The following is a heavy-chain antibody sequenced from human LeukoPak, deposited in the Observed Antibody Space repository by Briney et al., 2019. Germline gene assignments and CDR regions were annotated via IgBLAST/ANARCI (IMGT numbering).Heavy chain of an antibody. Sequence: SQTLSLTCTVSGGSISSGGYYWGWIRQPRGKGLEWIVYIYHSGSTYYNPSLKSRVTISVDRSKNQFSLKLSSVTAADTAVYYCASNLRRDGYNYYFDYWGQGTLVTVSS. J-gene: IGHJ4*02. D-gene: IGHD5-24*01. CDR3: ASNLRRDGYNYYFDY. CDR2: IYHSGST. CDR1: GGSISSGGYY. V-gene: IGHV4-30-2*01.